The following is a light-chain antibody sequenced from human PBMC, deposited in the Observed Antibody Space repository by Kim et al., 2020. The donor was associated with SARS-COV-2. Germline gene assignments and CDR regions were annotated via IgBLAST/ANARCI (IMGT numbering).Light chain of an antibody. CDR1: QDISNY. CDR3: LQHNTYPIT. CDR2: ASS. Sequence: ASVGDRVTITCRAGQDISNYLAWVQQKPGKAPKRLIYASSTLQSGVPSRFSGSGSGTEFILTISSLQPEDFATYYCLQHNTYPITFGQGTRLEIK. J-gene: IGKJ5*01. V-gene: IGKV1-17*03.